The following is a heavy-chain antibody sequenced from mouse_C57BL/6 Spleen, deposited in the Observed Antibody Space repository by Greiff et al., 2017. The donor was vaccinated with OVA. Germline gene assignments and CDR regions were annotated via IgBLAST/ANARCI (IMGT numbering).Heavy chain of an antibody. CDR2: INYDGSST. CDR3: ARDRPTVVGYYAMDY. J-gene: IGHJ4*01. V-gene: IGHV5-16*01. D-gene: IGHD1-1*01. CDR1: GFTFSDYY. Sequence: EVKVVESEGGLVQPGSSMKLSCTASGFTFSDYYMAWVRQVPEKGLEWVANINYDGSSTYYLDSLKSRFIISRDNAKNILYLQMSSLKSEDTATYYCARDRPTVVGYYAMDYWGQGTSVTVSS.